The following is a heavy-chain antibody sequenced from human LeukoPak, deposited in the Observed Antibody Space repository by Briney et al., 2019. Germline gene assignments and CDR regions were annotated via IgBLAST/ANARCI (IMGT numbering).Heavy chain of an antibody. CDR3: ARGPTIYYYYMDV. J-gene: IGHJ6*03. CDR1: GGSFSGYY. D-gene: IGHD4/OR15-4a*01. Sequence: SETLSLTCAVYGGSFSGYYWSWIRQPPGKGLEWIGKINHSGSTNYNPSLKSRVTISVDTSKNQFSLKLSSVTAADTAVYYCARGPTIYYYYMDVWGKGTTVTVSS. CDR2: INHSGST. V-gene: IGHV4-34*01.